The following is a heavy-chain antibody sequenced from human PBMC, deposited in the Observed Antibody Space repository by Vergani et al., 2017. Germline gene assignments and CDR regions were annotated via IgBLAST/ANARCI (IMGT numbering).Heavy chain of an antibody. J-gene: IGHJ6*02. D-gene: IGHD5-12*01. Sequence: QVQLVQSGAEVKKPGSSVKVSCKASGGTFSSYAISWVRQAPGQGLEWMGGIIPIFGTANYAQKFQGRVTITADESTSTAYMELSSLRSEDTAVYYCARGRNGGYXHGRYYYYYYGMDVWGQGTTVTVSS. CDR1: GGTFSSYA. CDR2: IIPIFGTA. CDR3: ARGRNGGYXHGRYYYYYYGMDV. V-gene: IGHV1-69*12.